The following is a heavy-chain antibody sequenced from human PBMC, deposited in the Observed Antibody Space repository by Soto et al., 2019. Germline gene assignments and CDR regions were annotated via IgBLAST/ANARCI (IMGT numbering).Heavy chain of an antibody. J-gene: IGHJ4*02. CDR1: GNSVSSNSAA. CDR2: TYYRSKWYN. D-gene: IGHD3-10*01. V-gene: IGHV6-1*01. CDR3: ARGKPNMVRGVGFFDY. Sequence: PSQTLSLTCVISGNSVSSNSAAWIWIRQSPSRGLEWLGRTYYRSKWYNDYAVSVKSRITINPDTSKNQFSLHLDSVIPEDTAVYYCARGKPNMVRGVGFFDYWGQGTLVTVSS.